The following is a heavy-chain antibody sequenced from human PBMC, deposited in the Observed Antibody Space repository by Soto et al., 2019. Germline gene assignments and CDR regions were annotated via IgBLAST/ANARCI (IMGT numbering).Heavy chain of an antibody. CDR3: ATDRAVDTARAGAYSMDV. CDR1: GYTLTELS. CDR2: FDPEDGET. J-gene: IGHJ6*02. V-gene: IGHV1-24*01. D-gene: IGHD5-18*01. Sequence: ASVKVSCKVSGYTLTELSMHWVRQAPGKGLEWMGGFDPEDGETIYAQKFQGRVTMTEDTSTDTAYMELSSLRSEDTAVYYCATDRAVDTARAGAYSMDVWGQGTTVTVSS.